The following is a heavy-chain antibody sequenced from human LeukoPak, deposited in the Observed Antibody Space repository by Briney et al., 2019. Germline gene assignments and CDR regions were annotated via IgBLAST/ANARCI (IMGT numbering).Heavy chain of an antibody. CDR2: IPYDGSNK. Sequence: GGSLRLSCAASGFTFSSYGMYWVRQAPGKGLEWVAFIPYDGSNKYYADSVKGRFTISRDNSKNTLYLQMNSLRAKDTAVYYCATQVAHGASFAHWGQGTLVTVSS. V-gene: IGHV3-30*02. D-gene: IGHD5-12*01. CDR1: GFTFSSYG. J-gene: IGHJ4*02. CDR3: ATQVAHGASFAH.